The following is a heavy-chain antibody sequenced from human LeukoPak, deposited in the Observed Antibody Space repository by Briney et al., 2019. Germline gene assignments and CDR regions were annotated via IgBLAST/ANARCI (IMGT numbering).Heavy chain of an antibody. Sequence: ASVKVSCKASGYTFTSYAMHWVRQAPGQRLEWMGWINAGNGNTKYSQKFQGRVTITRDTSASTAYIELSSLRSEDTAVYYCASQFGYCSSTSCGVEIDYWGQGTLVTVSS. D-gene: IGHD2-2*03. J-gene: IGHJ4*02. CDR1: GYTFTSYA. CDR2: INAGNGNT. CDR3: ASQFGYCSSTSCGVEIDY. V-gene: IGHV1-3*01.